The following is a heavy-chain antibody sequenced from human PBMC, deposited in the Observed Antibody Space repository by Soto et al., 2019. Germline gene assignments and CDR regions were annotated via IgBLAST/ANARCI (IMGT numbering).Heavy chain of an antibody. V-gene: IGHV4-31*03. CDR1: GGSIIRGGYY. CDR2: IYNSGTT. Sequence: ILSLTCTVSGGSIIRGGYYWSWIRQHPGKGLEWIGYIYNSGTTYYNPSLKSRVTISVDTSKNQFSLKLTSVTAADTAVYYCARDPAPWGQGTLVTVSS. J-gene: IGHJ5*02. CDR3: ARDPAP.